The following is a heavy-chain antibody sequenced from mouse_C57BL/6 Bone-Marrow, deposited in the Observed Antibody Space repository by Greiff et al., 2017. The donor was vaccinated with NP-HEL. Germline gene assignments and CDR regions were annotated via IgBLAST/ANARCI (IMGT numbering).Heavy chain of an antibody. CDR2: ISNGGGST. Sequence: EVQRVESGGGLVQPGGSLKLSCAASGFTFSDYYMYWVRQTPGKRLEWVAYISNGGGSTYSPDTVKGRFTISRDNAKNTLYLQMSRLKSVDTAMYYCARSYDYDGYYFGCRGKGTTLSVAS. D-gene: IGHD2-4*01. CDR1: GFTFSDYY. V-gene: IGHV5-12*01. J-gene: IGHJ2*01. CDR3: ARSYDYDGYYFGC.